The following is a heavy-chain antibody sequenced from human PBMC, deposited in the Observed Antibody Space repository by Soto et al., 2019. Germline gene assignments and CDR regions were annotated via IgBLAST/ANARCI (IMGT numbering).Heavy chain of an antibody. D-gene: IGHD2-21*02. CDR1: GFTVSRKY. CDR3: ASAAVTPPDY. J-gene: IGHJ4*02. CDR2: IYSGGDT. Sequence: EVQLVESGGGLIQPGGSLRLSCAASGFTVSRKYMTWVRQAPGKGLEWVSVIYSGGDTYYADSVKGRFTISRDNSKNTLYLQMNSLRAEDTAVYYCASAAVTPPDYWSQGTLVTVSS. V-gene: IGHV3-53*01.